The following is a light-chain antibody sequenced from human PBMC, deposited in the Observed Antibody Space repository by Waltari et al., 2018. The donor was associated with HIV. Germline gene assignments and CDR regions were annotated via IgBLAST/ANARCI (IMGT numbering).Light chain of an antibody. J-gene: IGLJ2*01. CDR2: EGS. CDR3: CSYAGSSPVL. CDR1: SSDVGSYNL. V-gene: IGLV2-23*01. Sequence: QSALTQPASVSGSPGQSITISCTGTSSDVGSYNLVSWYQQHPGNAPKLMSYEGSKRRSGVSNRFSGSKSGSTASLTISGLRAEDEAGYYCCSYAGSSPVLFGGGTKLTVL.